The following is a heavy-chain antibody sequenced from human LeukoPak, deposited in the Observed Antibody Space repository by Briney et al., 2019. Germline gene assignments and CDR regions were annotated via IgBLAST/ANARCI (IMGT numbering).Heavy chain of an antibody. CDR1: GFTFSSYS. CDR2: ISVRGDTT. V-gene: IGHV3-23*01. D-gene: IGHD4-17*01. Sequence: GGSLRLSCAASGFTFSSYSMNWVRQAPGKGLEWVSTISVRGDTTFHADSVKGRFTISRDNSKNTVYLQMNSLRTEDTALYYCAKAYGDVGYNFFGMAVWGQGTTVTVSS. CDR3: AKAYGDVGYNFFGMAV. J-gene: IGHJ6*02.